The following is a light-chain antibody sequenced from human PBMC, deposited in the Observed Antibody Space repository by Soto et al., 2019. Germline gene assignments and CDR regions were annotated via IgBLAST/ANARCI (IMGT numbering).Light chain of an antibody. CDR2: DVS. Sequence: QSALTQPASVSGPPGQSITISCTGTSNDIGENKYVSWYQQHPGKAPKLIIYDVSNRPSGVSNRFSGSKSGNTASLTISGLQAEDEADYYCSSYTTSSTYVFGAGTKVTVL. CDR3: SSYTTSSTYV. CDR1: SNDIGENKY. J-gene: IGLJ1*01. V-gene: IGLV2-14*01.